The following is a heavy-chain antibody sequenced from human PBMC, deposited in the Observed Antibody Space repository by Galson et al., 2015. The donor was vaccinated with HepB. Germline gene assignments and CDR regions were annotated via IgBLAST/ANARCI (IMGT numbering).Heavy chain of an antibody. CDR3: ARGRDTIVVDY. J-gene: IGHJ4*02. D-gene: IGHD5-24*01. Sequence: SVKVSCKASGYTFISFGISWVRQAPGQGLEWMGWISPYNGNTNYAQKLQGRVTMTTDTSTSTAYMELRSLRSDDTAVYYYARGRDTIVVDYWGQGTLVTVSS. CDR2: ISPYNGNT. V-gene: IGHV1-18*01. CDR1: GYTFISFG.